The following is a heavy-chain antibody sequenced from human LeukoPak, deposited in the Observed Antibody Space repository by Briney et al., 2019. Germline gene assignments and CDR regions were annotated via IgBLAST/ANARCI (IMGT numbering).Heavy chain of an antibody. CDR3: ATDRGGYYYDSSGYPLFDY. CDR2: FDPEDGET. Sequence: ASVKVSCKVSGYTLTELSMHWVRQAPGKGLEWMGGFDPEDGETIYAQKFQGRVTMTEDTSTDTAYMELSSLRSADTAVYYCATDRGGYYYDSSGYPLFDYWGQGTLVTVSS. J-gene: IGHJ4*02. CDR1: GYTLTELS. V-gene: IGHV1-24*01. D-gene: IGHD3-22*01.